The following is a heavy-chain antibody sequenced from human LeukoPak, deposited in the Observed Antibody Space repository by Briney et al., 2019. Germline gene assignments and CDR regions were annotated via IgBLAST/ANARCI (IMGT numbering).Heavy chain of an antibody. Sequence: GGSLRLSCAASGFTFSSYGMNWVRQAPGKGLEWVSGISGSGDSTYYADSVKGRFTISRDDSKNTVYLQMNSLKTEDTGVYYCTTALNFDILTGLYQPIAAFDIWGQGTLVTVSS. J-gene: IGHJ3*02. D-gene: IGHD3-9*01. CDR1: GFTFSSYG. CDR3: TTALNFDILTGLYQPIAAFDI. CDR2: ISGSGDST. V-gene: IGHV3-23*01.